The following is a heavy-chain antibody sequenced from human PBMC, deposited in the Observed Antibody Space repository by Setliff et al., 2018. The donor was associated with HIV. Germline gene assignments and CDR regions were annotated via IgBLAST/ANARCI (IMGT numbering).Heavy chain of an antibody. CDR2: TYYKSKWYN. Sequence: PSQTLSLTCVISGDSVSSNSAAWNWIRQSPSRGLEWLGRTYYKSKWYNDYAVSVKSRITINPDTSKNQFSLQLSSVTPEDTAVYYCACGAAAGTDYYYYYYMDVWGKGTTVTVSS. CDR1: GDSVSSNSAA. D-gene: IGHD6-13*01. V-gene: IGHV6-1*01. CDR3: ACGAAAGTDYYYYYYMDV. J-gene: IGHJ6*03.